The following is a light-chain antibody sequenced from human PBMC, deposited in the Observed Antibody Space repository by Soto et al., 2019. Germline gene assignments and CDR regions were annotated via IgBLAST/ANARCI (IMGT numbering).Light chain of an antibody. J-gene: IGLJ1*01. Sequence: QSALTQPASVSGSPGQSITISCTGTSSDVGGYNYVSWYQQHPGKAPKLMIYEVSNRPSGVSNRFSGSKSGNTASLTISGIQAEDEADYYCSSYTSSSTPLYVFGTGTKLTVL. CDR3: SSYTSSSTPLYV. CDR1: SSDVGGYNY. CDR2: EVS. V-gene: IGLV2-14*01.